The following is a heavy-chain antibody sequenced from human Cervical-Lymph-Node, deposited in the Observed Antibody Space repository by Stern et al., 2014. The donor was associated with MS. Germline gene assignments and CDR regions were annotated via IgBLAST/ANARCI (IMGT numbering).Heavy chain of an antibody. J-gene: IGHJ4*02. Sequence: QVQLVQSGSELKKPGASVKVSCMTSGYTFTDYALNWVRQAPGQGLEWMGWINTNTGTPTYAHGFTGRFVFSLDTSGNTAYLQISSLKAEDTALYFCARDYASLDWRGQYYFDYWGQGTLVTVSS. CDR2: INTNTGTP. CDR1: GYTFTDYA. V-gene: IGHV7-4-1*02. CDR3: ARDYASLDWRGQYYFDY. D-gene: IGHD2-21*01.